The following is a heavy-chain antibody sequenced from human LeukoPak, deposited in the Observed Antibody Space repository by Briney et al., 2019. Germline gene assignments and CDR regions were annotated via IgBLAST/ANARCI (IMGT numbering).Heavy chain of an antibody. Sequence: GRSLRLSCAASGFTFSSYAMHWVRQAPGKGLEWVAVISYDGSNKYYADSVKGRFTISRDNSKNTLYLQMNSLRAEDTAVYYCARDTGEAALDYWGQGTLVTVSS. CDR1: GFTFSSYA. CDR3: ARDTGEAALDY. J-gene: IGHJ4*02. D-gene: IGHD3-16*01. V-gene: IGHV3-30-3*01. CDR2: ISYDGSNK.